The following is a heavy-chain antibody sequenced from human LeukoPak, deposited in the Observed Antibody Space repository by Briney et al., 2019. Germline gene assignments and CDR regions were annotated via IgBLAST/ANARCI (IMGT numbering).Heavy chain of an antibody. Sequence: PGRSLRLSCAASGFTFSSYSMNWVRQAPGKGLEWVSSISSSSSYIYYADSVKGRFTISRDNAKNSLYLQMNSLRAEDTAVYYCARDNAVGATTNWFDPWGQGTLVTVSS. CDR1: GFTFSSYS. D-gene: IGHD1-26*01. V-gene: IGHV3-21*01. CDR2: ISSSSSYI. CDR3: ARDNAVGATTNWFDP. J-gene: IGHJ5*02.